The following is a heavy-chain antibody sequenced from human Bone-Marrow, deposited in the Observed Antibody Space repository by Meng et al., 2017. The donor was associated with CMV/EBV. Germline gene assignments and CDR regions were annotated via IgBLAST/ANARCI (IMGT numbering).Heavy chain of an antibody. CDR3: VGSEEFYHFRSGWEWYYHYGMDV. CDR2: INAYNGNT. J-gene: IGHJ6*02. Sequence: ASVKVSCKASGYTFTSYGISWVRQAPGQGLEWMGWINAYNGNTNYAQRFQGRVTITADKSTATVYMELSSLRSEDTAVYYCVGSEEFYHFRSGWEWYYHYGMDVWGPGTTVTVSS. V-gene: IGHV1-18*01. D-gene: IGHD3-3*01. CDR1: GYTFTSYG.